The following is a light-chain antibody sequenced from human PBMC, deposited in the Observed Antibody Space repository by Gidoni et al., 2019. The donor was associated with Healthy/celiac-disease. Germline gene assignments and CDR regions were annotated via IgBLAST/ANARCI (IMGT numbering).Light chain of an antibody. Sequence: DLVLTQPPDSLAVSLGARATINCKSSQSIISSSNNENYLTWYQQKPGQPPKRLIYWASTRKSGVPDRFSCSGSGTDFTLTISSLQAEDVAVYYCQQYYSTPPTFGGGTKVEI. CDR1: QSIISSSNNENY. V-gene: IGKV4-1*01. CDR2: WAS. CDR3: QQYYSTPPT. J-gene: IGKJ4*01.